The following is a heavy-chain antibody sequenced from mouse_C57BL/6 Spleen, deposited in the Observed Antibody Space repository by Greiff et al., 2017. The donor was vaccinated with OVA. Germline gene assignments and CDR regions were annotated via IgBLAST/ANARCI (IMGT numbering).Heavy chain of an antibody. J-gene: IGHJ4*01. V-gene: IGHV1-15*01. CDR2: IDPETGGT. CDR3: PGSSYDYYAMDY. Sequence: VKLMESGAELVRPGASVTLSCKASGYTFTDYEMHWVKQTPVHGLEWIGAIDPETGGTAYNQKFKGKAILTADKSSSTAYMELRSLTSEDSAVXYCPGSSYDYYAMDYWGQGTSVTVSS. CDR1: GYTFTDYE. D-gene: IGHD1-1*01.